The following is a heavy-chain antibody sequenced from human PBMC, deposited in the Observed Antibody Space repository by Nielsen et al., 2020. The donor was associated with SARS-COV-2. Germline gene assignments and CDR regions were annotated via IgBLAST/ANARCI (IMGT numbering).Heavy chain of an antibody. CDR2: ISYDGSNK. J-gene: IGHJ6*02. V-gene: IGHV3-30-3*01. CDR3: ARAMVRGVLNYGMDV. Sequence: VRQAPGKGLEWVAVISYDGSNKYYADSVKGRFTISRDNSKNTLYLQMNSLRAEDTAVYYCARAMVRGVLNYGMDVWGQGTTVTVSS. D-gene: IGHD3-10*01.